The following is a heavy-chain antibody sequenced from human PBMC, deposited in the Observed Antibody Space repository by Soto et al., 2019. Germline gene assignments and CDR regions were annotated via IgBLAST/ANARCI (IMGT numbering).Heavy chain of an antibody. CDR3: SRMTTVTYIDS. V-gene: IGHV4-31*03. Sequence: QVQLQESGPGLVKPSQTLSLTCTVSGGSISSGGYFWSWIRQHPGKGLEWIVYTYYSGTTSYNPSLKIRISVSIDTSKNQFSLKLSSVTAADTAVYYCSRMTTVTYIDSGGQGTLVTVSS. CDR2: TYYSGTT. CDR1: GGSISSGGYF. J-gene: IGHJ1*01. D-gene: IGHD4-17*01.